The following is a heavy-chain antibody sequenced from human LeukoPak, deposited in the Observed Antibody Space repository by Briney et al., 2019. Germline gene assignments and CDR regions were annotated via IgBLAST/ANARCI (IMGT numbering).Heavy chain of an antibody. J-gene: IGHJ4*02. CDR2: ISSSGSTI. CDR1: GFTFSDYY. CDR3: AREAYCGGDCYYPFDY. V-gene: IGHV3-11*04. Sequence: PGGSLRLSCAASGFTFSDYYMSWIRQAPGKGLEWVSYISSSGSTIYYADSVKGRFAISRDNAKNSLYLQMNSLRAEDTAVYYCAREAYCGGDCYYPFDYWGQGTLVTVSS. D-gene: IGHD2-21*02.